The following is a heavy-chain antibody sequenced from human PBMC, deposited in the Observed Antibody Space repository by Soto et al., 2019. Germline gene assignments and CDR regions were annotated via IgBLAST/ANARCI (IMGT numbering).Heavy chain of an antibody. J-gene: IGHJ4*02. Sequence: QLQLQESGPGLVKPSETLSLTCTVSGGSSSSSSYYWGWIRQRPGKGLERIGTIYYSGSTYYNPSPKRRVSVSIDTAKNPSSLKLSSVTAADTAAYYCARHPPIAGAAIDYWGQGTLVTVSS. CDR1: GGSSSSSSYY. CDR2: IYYSGST. CDR3: ARHPPIAGAAIDY. D-gene: IGHD6-19*01. V-gene: IGHV4-39*01.